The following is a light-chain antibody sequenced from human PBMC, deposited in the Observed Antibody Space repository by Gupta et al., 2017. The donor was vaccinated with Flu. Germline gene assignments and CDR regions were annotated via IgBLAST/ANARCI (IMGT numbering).Light chain of an antibody. CDR1: SSDVGGYNY. J-gene: IGLJ3*02. CDR3: SSYTSSSTRV. V-gene: IGLV2-14*01. Sequence: QSALTQPASVSGSPGQSITISCTGTSSDVGGYNYVSWYQQHPGKAPKLMIYEVSNRPSGVSNRFSGSKSGNTASLTISGPQTKDEADYYCSSYTSSSTRVFGGGTKLTVL. CDR2: EVS.